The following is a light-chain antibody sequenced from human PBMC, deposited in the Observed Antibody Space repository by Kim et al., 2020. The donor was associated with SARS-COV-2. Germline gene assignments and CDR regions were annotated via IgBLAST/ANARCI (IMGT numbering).Light chain of an antibody. CDR3: ETWDSNTWV. CDR1: SGHSSYI. J-gene: IGLJ3*02. Sequence: QLVLTQSSSASASLGSSVKLTCTQSSGHSSYIIAWHQQQPGKAPRYLMKLEGSGSYNKGSGVPDRFSGSSSGADRYLTISNLQSEDEADYYCETWDSNTWVFGGGTQLTVL. CDR2: LEGSGSY. V-gene: IGLV4-60*03.